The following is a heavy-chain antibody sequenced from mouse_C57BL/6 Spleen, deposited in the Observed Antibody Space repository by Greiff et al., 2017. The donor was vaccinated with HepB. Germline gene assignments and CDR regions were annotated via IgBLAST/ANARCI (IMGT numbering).Heavy chain of an antibody. D-gene: IGHD2-3*01. J-gene: IGHJ3*01. V-gene: IGHV1-82*01. CDR3: AREENDGYSLFAY. CDR1: GYAFSSSW. Sequence: QVQLQQSGPELVKPGASVKISCKASGYAFSSSWMNWVKQRPGKGLEWIGRIYPGDGDTNYNGKFKGKATLTADKSSSTAYMQLSSLTSEDSAVYFCAREENDGYSLFAYWGQGTLVTVSA. CDR2: IYPGDGDT.